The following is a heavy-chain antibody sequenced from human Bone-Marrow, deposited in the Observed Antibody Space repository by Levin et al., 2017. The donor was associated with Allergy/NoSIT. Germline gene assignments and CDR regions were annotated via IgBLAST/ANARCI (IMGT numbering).Heavy chain of an antibody. D-gene: IGHD2-2*01. Sequence: PGGSLRLSCAASGFTFDDYALHWVRQAPGKGLEWVSGISWNSYSIDYADSVEGRFTISRDNAKNSLYLQMNSLRAEDTAFYYCAKDKGGQLLLYFDFWGQGTLVTVSS. CDR3: AKDKGGQLLLYFDF. V-gene: IGHV3-9*01. CDR2: ISWNSYSI. J-gene: IGHJ4*02. CDR1: GFTFDDYA.